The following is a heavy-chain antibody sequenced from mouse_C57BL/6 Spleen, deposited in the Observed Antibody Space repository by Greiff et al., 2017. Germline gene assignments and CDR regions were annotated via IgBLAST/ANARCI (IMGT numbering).Heavy chain of an antibody. V-gene: IGHV5-4*03. Sequence: EVKLVESGGGLVQPGGSLKLSCAASGFTFSNYAMSWVRQTPEKRLEWVATISDGGSYTYYPDNVKGRFTISRANAKNHLYLQMTHVNAEDTAMYYGARFYYGYYAWFAYWGQGTLVTVSA. D-gene: IGHD2-3*01. CDR3: ARFYYGYYAWFAY. CDR1: GFTFSNYA. J-gene: IGHJ3*01. CDR2: ISDGGSYT.